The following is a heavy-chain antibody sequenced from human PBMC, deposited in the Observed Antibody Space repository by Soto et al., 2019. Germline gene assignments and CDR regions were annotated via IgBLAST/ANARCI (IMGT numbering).Heavy chain of an antibody. V-gene: IGHV4-34*01. D-gene: IGHD5-18*01. CDR1: GGSFSGYY. CDR2: INHSGST. J-gene: IGHJ6*03. CDR3: GGRGYSYGTSYYYYMDV. Sequence: SETLSLTCAVYGGSFSGYYWSWIRQPPGKGLEWIGEINHSGSTNYNPSLKSRVTISVDTSKNQFSLKLSSVTAADTAVYYCGGRGYSYGTSYYYYMDVWGKGTTVTVSS.